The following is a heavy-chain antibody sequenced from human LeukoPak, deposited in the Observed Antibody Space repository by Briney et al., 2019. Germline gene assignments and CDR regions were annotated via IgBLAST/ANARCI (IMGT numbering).Heavy chain of an antibody. D-gene: IGHD4-23*01. V-gene: IGHV3-30*03. J-gene: IGHJ4*02. CDR2: ISYDGSNK. CDR3: ASTIYSGTNDY. CDR1: GFTFSSYG. Sequence: GALRLSCAASGFTFSSYGMHWVRQAPGKGLEWVAVISYDGSNKYYADSVKGRFTISRDNSKNTLYLQMNSLRAEDTAVYYYASTIYSGTNDYWGQGTLVTVSS.